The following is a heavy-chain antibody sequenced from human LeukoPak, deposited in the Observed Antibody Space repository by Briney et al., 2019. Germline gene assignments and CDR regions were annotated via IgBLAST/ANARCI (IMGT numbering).Heavy chain of an antibody. CDR2: ISGSGGGT. D-gene: IGHD3-22*01. V-gene: IGHV3-23*01. J-gene: IGHJ5*02. CDR1: GFTFSSYA. Sequence: GGSLRLSCAASGFTFSSYAMSWVRQAPGKGLEWVSAISGSGGGTYYADSVKGRFTISRDNSKNTLYLQMNSLRAEDTAVYYCAKDRTYYYDSSGYRSWGQGTLVTVSS. CDR3: AKDRTYYYDSSGYRS.